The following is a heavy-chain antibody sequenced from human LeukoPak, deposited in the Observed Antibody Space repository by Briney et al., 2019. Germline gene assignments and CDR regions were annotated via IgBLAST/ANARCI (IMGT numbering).Heavy chain of an antibody. J-gene: IGHJ4*02. CDR3: ARSAAAAYFDY. Sequence: SETLSLTCTVSGGSISSYYWSWIRQPPGKGLEWIGEINHSGSTNYNPFLKSRVTISVDTSKNQFSLKLSSVTAADTAVYYCARSAAAAYFDYWGQGTLVTVSS. V-gene: IGHV4-34*01. D-gene: IGHD6-25*01. CDR2: INHSGST. CDR1: GGSISSYY.